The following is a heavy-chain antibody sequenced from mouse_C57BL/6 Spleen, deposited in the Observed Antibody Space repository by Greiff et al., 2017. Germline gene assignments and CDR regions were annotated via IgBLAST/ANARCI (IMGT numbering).Heavy chain of an antibody. Sequence: EVQLQQSGPVLVKPGASVKMSCKASGYTFTDYYMNWVKQSHGKSLEWIGVINPYNGGTSYNQKFKGKATLTVDKSSSTAYIELNSLTSEDSAVYYCARGGLSGTPYFDYWGQGTTLTVSS. CDR2: INPYNGGT. D-gene: IGHD4-1*01. CDR1: GYTFTDYY. J-gene: IGHJ2*01. CDR3: ARGGLSGTPYFDY. V-gene: IGHV1-19*01.